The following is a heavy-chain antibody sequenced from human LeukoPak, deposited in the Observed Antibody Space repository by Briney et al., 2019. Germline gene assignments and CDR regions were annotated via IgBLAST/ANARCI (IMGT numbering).Heavy chain of an antibody. CDR3: AKGRENIMITFGGVIVKSH. CDR1: GYTFTGYY. D-gene: IGHD3-16*02. CDR2: INPNSGGT. Sequence: ASVKVSCKASGYTFTGYYMYWVRQAPGQGLEWMGWINPNSGGTNYAQKFQGRVTMTRDTSISTAYMELSRLRSDDTAVYYCAKGRENIMITFGGVIVKSHWGQGTLVTVSS. J-gene: IGHJ4*02. V-gene: IGHV1-2*02.